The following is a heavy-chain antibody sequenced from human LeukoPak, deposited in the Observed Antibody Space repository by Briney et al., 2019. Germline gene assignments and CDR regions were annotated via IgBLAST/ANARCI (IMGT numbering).Heavy chain of an antibody. CDR2: TSSDLNVK. J-gene: IGHJ4*02. D-gene: IGHD3-10*01. CDR1: GFTFRNYV. CDR3: AREGYYGSGSPPSLYFDY. Sequence: GGSLRLSCAASGFTFRNYVIHWVRQAPGKGLEWVAVTSSDLNVKLYADSVKGRFTISRDNSRSTLYLQMNSLRPEDTAIYYCAREGYYGSGSPPSLYFDYWGQGTPVTVSS. V-gene: IGHV3-30-3*01.